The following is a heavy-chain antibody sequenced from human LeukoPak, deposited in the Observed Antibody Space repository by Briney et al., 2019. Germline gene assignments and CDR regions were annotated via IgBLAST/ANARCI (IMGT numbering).Heavy chain of an antibody. CDR1: GFSFSSYW. Sequence: PGGSLRLSCAASGFSFSSYWMSWVRQAPGKGLEWVANIKQDGSEKYDVDSVKGRFTISRDNAKNALYLQMNSLRAEDTAVYYCAKVGGLWSHIYYFDYWGQGTLVTVSS. CDR3: AKVGGLWSHIYYFDY. V-gene: IGHV3-7*01. J-gene: IGHJ4*02. D-gene: IGHD5-18*01. CDR2: IKQDGSEK.